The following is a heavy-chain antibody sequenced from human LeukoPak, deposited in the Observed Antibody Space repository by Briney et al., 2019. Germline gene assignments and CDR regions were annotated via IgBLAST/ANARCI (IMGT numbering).Heavy chain of an antibody. D-gene: IGHD3-22*01. CDR2: INPNSGGT. CDR3: AREGAGGLVVVVPRAFDI. J-gene: IGHJ3*02. CDR1: GYTFTGYY. V-gene: IGHV1-2*02. Sequence: ASVKVSCKASGYTFTGYYMHWVRQAPGQGLEWMGWINPNSGGTNYAQKFQGRVTMTRDTSISTAYMELSRLRSDDTAVYYCAREGAGGLVVVVPRAFDIWGQGTMVTVSS.